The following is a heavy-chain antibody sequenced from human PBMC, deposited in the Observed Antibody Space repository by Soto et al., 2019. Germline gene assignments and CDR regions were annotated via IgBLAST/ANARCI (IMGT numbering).Heavy chain of an antibody. J-gene: IGHJ4*02. D-gene: IGHD5-12*01. CDR1: GGSISSGDYY. CDR2: IYDSAIT. CDR3: ARTRGGYNPVDY. Sequence: QVQLQESGPGLVKPSQTLSLTCTVSGGSISSGDYYWSWIRQPPGKGLEWIVYIYDSAITYYNPSLKSRVTISVDTSKNQFSLKLSSVTAADTAVYYCARTRGGYNPVDYWGQGTLVTVSS. V-gene: IGHV4-30-4*01.